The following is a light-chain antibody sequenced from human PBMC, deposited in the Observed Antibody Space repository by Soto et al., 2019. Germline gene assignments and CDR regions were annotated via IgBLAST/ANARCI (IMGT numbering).Light chain of an antibody. CDR1: QAVTNSF. CDR3: QQYSTLPHP. Sequence: ENVLTQSPGTLSLSPWERATLSCRASQAVTNSFFAWYLQKPGQAPRLLIYGISSRATGISDRFSGSGSGTDLTLTISRLEPEDFVVYYCQQYSTLPHPFGQGTKLDVK. V-gene: IGKV3-20*01. CDR2: GIS. J-gene: IGKJ2*01.